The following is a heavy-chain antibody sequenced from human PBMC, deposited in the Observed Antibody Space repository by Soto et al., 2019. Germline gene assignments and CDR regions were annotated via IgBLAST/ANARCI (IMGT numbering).Heavy chain of an antibody. V-gene: IGHV4-34*01. CDR3: ARHLRNYYGSGSPLGMDV. CDR1: GGSFSGYY. D-gene: IGHD3-10*01. CDR2: INHSGST. J-gene: IGHJ6*02. Sequence: SETLSLTCAVYGGSFSGYYWTWIRQPPGTGLEWIGEINHSGSTNYNPSLKSRVTISVDRSKNQFSLKLSSVTAADTAVYYCARHLRNYYGSGSPLGMDVWGQGTTVT.